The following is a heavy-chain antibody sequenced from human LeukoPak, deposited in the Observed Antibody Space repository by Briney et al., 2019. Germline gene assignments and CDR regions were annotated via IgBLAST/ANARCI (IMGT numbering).Heavy chain of an antibody. V-gene: IGHV1-18*01. J-gene: IGHJ4*02. CDR1: GYTLTSDG. CDR3: ARSITIFGVVGSAGGY. CDR2: ISAYNGNT. Sequence: ASVKVSCKASGYTLTSDGISWVRQAPGQGLEWMGWISAYNGNTNYAQKLQGRVTMTTDTSTSTAYMELRSLRSDDTAVYYCARSITIFGVVGSAGGYWGQGTLVTVSS. D-gene: IGHD3-3*01.